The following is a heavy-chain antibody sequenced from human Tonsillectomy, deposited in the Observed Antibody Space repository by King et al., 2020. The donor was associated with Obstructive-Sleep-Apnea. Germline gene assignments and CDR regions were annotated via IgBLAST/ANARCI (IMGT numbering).Heavy chain of an antibody. J-gene: IGHJ6*02. D-gene: IGHD1-26*01. V-gene: IGHV3-7*01. CDR1: GFTFTDYW. Sequence: QLAQSGGGLVQPEGSLRLSCAASGFTFTDYWMSWVRQAPGKGLAWVATIKQDGSEKYYVDSVKGRFTISRDNAKTSLHLQMNSLRAEDTAVYYCVAATTSGYYYYYYGMDIWGQGTTVTVAS. CDR3: VAATTSGYYYYYYGMDI. CDR2: IKQDGSEK.